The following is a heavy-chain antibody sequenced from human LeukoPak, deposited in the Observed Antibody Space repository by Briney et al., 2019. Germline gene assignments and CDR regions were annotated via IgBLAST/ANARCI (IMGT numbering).Heavy chain of an antibody. CDR2: ISYDGSNK. CDR3: ARDSPMYYDILTGYPPRYYYGMDV. CDR1: GFTFINAW. V-gene: IGHV3-30-3*01. D-gene: IGHD3-9*01. Sequence: GGSLRLSCAASGFTFINAWMTWVRQAPGKGLEWVAVISYDGSNKYYADSVKGRFTISRDNSKNTLYLQMNSLRAEDTAVYYCARDSPMYYDILTGYPPRYYYGMDVWGQGTTVTVSS. J-gene: IGHJ6*02.